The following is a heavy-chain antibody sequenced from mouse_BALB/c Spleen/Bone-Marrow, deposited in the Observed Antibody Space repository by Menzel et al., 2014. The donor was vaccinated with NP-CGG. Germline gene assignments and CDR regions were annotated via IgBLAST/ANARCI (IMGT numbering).Heavy chain of an antibody. CDR2: INPSSGYT. CDR3: ARDWTIPFAY. J-gene: IGHJ3*01. V-gene: IGHV1-4*01. CDR1: GYTFTSYT. Sequence: LVESGAELARPRASVKMSCKASGYTFTSYTMHWVKQRPGQGLEWIGYINPSSGYTNYNQKFKDKATLTADKSSSTAYMQLSSLTSEDSAVYYCARDWTIPFAYWGQGTLVTVSA. D-gene: IGHD1-1*02.